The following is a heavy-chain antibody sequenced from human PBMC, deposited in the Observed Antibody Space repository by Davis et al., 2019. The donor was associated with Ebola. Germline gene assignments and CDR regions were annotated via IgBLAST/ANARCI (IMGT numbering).Heavy chain of an antibody. CDR2: IYYSGST. D-gene: IGHD1-26*01. Sequence: LRLSCTVSGGSISSGGYYWSWIRQHPGKGLEWIGYIYYSGSTYYNPSLKSRVTISVDTSKNQFSLKLSSVTAADTAVYYCARGVGIVGERFDPWGQGTLVTVSS. CDR3: ARGVGIVGERFDP. J-gene: IGHJ5*02. V-gene: IGHV4-31*03. CDR1: GGSISSGGYY.